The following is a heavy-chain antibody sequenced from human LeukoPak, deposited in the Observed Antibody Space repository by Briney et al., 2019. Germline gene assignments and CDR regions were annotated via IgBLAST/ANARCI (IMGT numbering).Heavy chain of an antibody. CDR3: ARHRKPPTGYCSSTSCYKGPYYFDY. J-gene: IGHJ4*02. D-gene: IGHD2-2*02. V-gene: IGHV3-11*01. CDR2: ISSSGSTI. Sequence: GGSLRLSCAASGFTFSDYYMSWIRQAPGKGLEWVSYISSSGSTIYYADSVKGRFTISRDNAKNSLYLQMNSLRAEDTAVYYCARHRKPPTGYCSSTSCYKGPYYFDYWGQGTLVTVSS. CDR1: GFTFSDYY.